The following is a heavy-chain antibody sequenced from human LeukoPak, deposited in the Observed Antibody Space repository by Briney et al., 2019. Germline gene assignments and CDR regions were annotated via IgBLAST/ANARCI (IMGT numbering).Heavy chain of an antibody. V-gene: IGHV1-2*02. Sequence: ASVKVSCKASGYTFTGYYMHWVRQAPGQGLEWMGWINPNSGGTNYAQKCQGRVTMTRDTSISTAYMEVSRLKSDDTAVYYCARRAVYYYYGMDVWGQGSTVTVSS. CDR1: GYTFTGYY. CDR2: INPNSGGT. D-gene: IGHD6-25*01. J-gene: IGHJ6*02. CDR3: ARRAVYYYYGMDV.